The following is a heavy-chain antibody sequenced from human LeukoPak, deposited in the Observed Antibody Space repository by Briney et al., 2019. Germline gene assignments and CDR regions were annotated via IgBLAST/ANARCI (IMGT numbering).Heavy chain of an antibody. CDR3: ARGTSAGGPISPFDL. J-gene: IGHJ4*02. Sequence: GGSLRLSCSVTGFSFKNFAMHWVRQAPGKGLVWVSRIQGDGSNTNYADSVKGRFSISRDNAKNTVYLQMNSLRAEDTGIYYCARGTSAGGPISPFDLWGQGTVVTVSS. D-gene: IGHD6-13*01. V-gene: IGHV3-74*01. CDR1: GFSFKNFA. CDR2: IQGDGSNT.